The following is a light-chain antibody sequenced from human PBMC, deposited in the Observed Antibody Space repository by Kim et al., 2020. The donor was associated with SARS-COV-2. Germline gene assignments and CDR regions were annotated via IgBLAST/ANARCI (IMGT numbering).Light chain of an antibody. V-gene: IGLV3-19*01. CDR3: NSRDSSGNRCV. CDR1: SLRSYY. J-gene: IGLJ3*02. CDR2: GKN. Sequence: ALGQTVRITCQGDSLRSYYASWYQQKPGQAPVLVIYGKNNRPSGIPDRFSGSSSGNTASLTITGAQAEDEADYYCNSRDSSGNRCVFGGGTQLTVL.